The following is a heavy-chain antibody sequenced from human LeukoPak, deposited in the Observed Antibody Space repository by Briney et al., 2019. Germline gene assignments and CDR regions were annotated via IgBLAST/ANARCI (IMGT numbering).Heavy chain of an antibody. CDR2: ISWNSGSI. Sequence: GGSLRLSCAASGFTFDDYAMHWVRQAPGKGLEWVSGISWNSGSIGYADSVKGRFTISRDNAKNSLYLQMNSLRAEDTALYYCAKETDAFDSWGQGTMVTVSS. CDR3: AKETDAFDS. J-gene: IGHJ3*02. CDR1: GFTFDDYA. V-gene: IGHV3-9*01.